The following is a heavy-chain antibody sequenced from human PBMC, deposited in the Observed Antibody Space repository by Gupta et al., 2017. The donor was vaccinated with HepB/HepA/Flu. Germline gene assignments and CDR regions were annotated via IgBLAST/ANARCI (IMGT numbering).Heavy chain of an antibody. CDR2: SGNT. D-gene: IGHD3-3*01. V-gene: IGHV1-8*01. CDR3: ARGRGYDFWSGYRRWFDP. J-gene: IGHJ5*02. Sequence: SGNTGYAQKFQGRVTMTRNTSISTAYMELSSLRSEDTAVYYCARGRGYDFWSGYRRWFDPWGQGTLVTVSS.